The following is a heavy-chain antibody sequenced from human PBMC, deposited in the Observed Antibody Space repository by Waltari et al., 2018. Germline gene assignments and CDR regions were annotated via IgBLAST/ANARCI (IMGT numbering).Heavy chain of an antibody. V-gene: IGHV4-34*01. CDR3: AKENLYPPAGAALDY. CDR2: INHRGST. Sequence: QVQLQQWGAGLLKTSETLSLTCAVYGGSFSGYYWSWIRQPPGKGLEWIGEINHRGSTNYNPSLKSRVTISVDTSKTQFSLKRSSVTAADTAVYYCAKENLYPPAGAALDYWGQGTLVTVSS. CDR1: GGSFSGYY. J-gene: IGHJ4*02. D-gene: IGHD6-13*01.